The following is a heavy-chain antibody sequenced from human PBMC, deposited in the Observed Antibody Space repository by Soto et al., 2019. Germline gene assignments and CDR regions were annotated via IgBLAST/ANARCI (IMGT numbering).Heavy chain of an antibody. J-gene: IGHJ4*02. CDR2: IKPDGSEK. V-gene: IGHV3-7*04. CDR3: ARRPVTYYFDY. CDR1: GFTFSTHW. Sequence: PGGSLRLSCAASGFTFSTHWMSWVRQAPGKGLEWVANIKPDGSEKWYVDSVKGRFTISRDNSKNTLYLQMNSLRAEDTAVYYCARRPVTYYFDYWGQGTLVTVSS. D-gene: IGHD4-17*01.